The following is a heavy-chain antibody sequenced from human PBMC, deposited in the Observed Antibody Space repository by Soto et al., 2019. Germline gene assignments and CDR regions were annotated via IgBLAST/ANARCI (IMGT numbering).Heavy chain of an antibody. D-gene: IGHD6-19*01. CDR1: GGTFSSYA. V-gene: IGHV1-69*06. CDR3: ARSPVAGIRYFDL. CDR2: IIPIFGTA. Sequence: QVQLVQSGAEVNKPGSSVKVSCKASGGTFSSYAISWLRQAPGQGLEWMGGIIPIFGTANYAQTFQGRVTITADKSTSTAYMELSSLRSEDAAVYCCARSPVAGIRYFDLWGRGTLVTVSS. J-gene: IGHJ2*01.